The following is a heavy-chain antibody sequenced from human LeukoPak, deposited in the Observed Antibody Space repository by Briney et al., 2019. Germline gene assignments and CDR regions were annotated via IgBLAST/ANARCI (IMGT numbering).Heavy chain of an antibody. CDR1: GFTFSSYA. V-gene: IGHV3-30-3*01. Sequence: GGSLRLSCAASGFTFSSYAMHWVRQAPGKGLEWVAVISFDGSNKYYADSVKGRFTISRDNSKNTLYLQMNSLRADDTAVYYCARVMITFGGVIDHDAFDIWGQGTMVTVSS. J-gene: IGHJ3*02. D-gene: IGHD3-16*02. CDR2: ISFDGSNK. CDR3: ARVMITFGGVIDHDAFDI.